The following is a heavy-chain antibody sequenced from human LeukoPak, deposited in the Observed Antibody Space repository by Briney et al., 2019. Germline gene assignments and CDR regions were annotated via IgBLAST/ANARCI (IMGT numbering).Heavy chain of an antibody. Sequence: GGSLRLSCAASGFTFSRYWMSWVRQTPGKGLEWVANINQDGGGKYYVDSVKGRFTISRDNAKNSLYLQMNSLTAEDTAIYYCARHEENPGFSSQWGQGTPVTVSS. J-gene: IGHJ4*02. D-gene: IGHD6-19*01. CDR3: ARHEENPGFSSQ. CDR2: INQDGGGK. V-gene: IGHV3-7*01. CDR1: GFTFSRYW.